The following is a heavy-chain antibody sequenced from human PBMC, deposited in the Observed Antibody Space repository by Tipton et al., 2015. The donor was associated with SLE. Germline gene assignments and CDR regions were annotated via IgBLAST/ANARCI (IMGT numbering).Heavy chain of an antibody. CDR1: GFSFRTYG. V-gene: IGHV3-30*02. D-gene: IGHD2-8*01. Sequence: SLRLSCTASGFSFRTYGMHWVRQAPGKGLEWVSFIRSDGNLRQYSDSVNGRFTISRDNSENTLSLQMNSLRFEDTAIYYCASTQGNTNPYDFWGQGTLVTVSS. CDR2: IRSDGNLR. CDR3: ASTQGNTNPYDF. J-gene: IGHJ4*02.